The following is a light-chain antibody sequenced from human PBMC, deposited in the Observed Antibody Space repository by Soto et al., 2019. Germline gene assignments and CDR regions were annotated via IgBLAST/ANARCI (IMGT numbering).Light chain of an antibody. CDR1: QSVSSSY. CDR2: GAS. J-gene: IGKJ5*01. CDR3: QQYGSSPLN. Sequence: IVLTEAPGTLSLSPGERATVSCRARQSVSSSYLACYHRKPGQAHRLLLYGASSRATGIPDRFCGSGSGTEFYLTNNRLEAQNFAVAYCQQYGSSPLNFGLGTRLEIK. V-gene: IGKV3-20*01.